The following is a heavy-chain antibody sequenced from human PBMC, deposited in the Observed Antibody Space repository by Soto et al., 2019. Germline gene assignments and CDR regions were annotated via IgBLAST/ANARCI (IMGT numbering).Heavy chain of an antibody. CDR2: ISSSSSYI. V-gene: IGHV3-21*01. CDR1: GFTFSSYS. Sequence: GGSLRLSCAASGFTFSSYSMNWVRQAPGKGLEWVSSISSSSSYIYYADSVKGRFTISRDNAKNSLYLQMNSLRAEDTAVYYCARDQGGYCSGGSCSPNWFDPWGQGTLVTVSS. D-gene: IGHD2-15*01. CDR3: ARDQGGYCSGGSCSPNWFDP. J-gene: IGHJ5*02.